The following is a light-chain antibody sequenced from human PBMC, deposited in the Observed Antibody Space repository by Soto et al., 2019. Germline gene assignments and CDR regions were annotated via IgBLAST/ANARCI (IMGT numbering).Light chain of an antibody. J-gene: IGLJ2*01. CDR3: TSYTSSGSYVV. CDR1: SIDVGGYNF. Sequence: QSALTQPASVSGSPGQSITISCTGTSIDVGGYNFVSWYQQHPGKAPKLMIYGVSDRPSGVSSRFSGSKSGNTASLTISGLQAEDEADYYCTSYTSSGSYVVFGGGTQLTVL. CDR2: GVS. V-gene: IGLV2-14*03.